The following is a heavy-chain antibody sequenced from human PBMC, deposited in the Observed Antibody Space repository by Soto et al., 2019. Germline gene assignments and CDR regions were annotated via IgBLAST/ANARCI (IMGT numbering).Heavy chain of an antibody. Sequence: QITLKESGPTLVKPTQTLTLTCTFSGFSLHTSGVGVGWIRQPPGKALELLALIYWDDNERYSPSLQSRLTITKDTSINRVVLTMTNMDPVDTATYYCALIIEALPVRGALDYWGQGTLVTVSS. J-gene: IGHJ4*02. CDR3: ALIIEALPVRGALDY. D-gene: IGHD6-6*01. V-gene: IGHV2-5*02. CDR2: IYWDDNE. CDR1: GFSLHTSGVG.